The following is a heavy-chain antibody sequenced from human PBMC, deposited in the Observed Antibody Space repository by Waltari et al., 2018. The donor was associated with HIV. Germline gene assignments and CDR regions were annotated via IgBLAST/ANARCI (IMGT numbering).Heavy chain of an antibody. CDR2: IWYDGSNK. D-gene: IGHD2-21*02. CDR1: GFPFSGSG. V-gene: IGHV3-33*01. Sequence: QVQLVESGGGVVQPGRSLRLSCAASGFPFSGSGRHWVRQAPGKGLEWVAVIWYDGSNKYYADSVKGRFTISRDNSKNTLYLQMNSLRAEDTAVYYCAREDLLYCGGDCYPGDYWGQGTLVTVSS. J-gene: IGHJ4*02. CDR3: AREDLLYCGGDCYPGDY.